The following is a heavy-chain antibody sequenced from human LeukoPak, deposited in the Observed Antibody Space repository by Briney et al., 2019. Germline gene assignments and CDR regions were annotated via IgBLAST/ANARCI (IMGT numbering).Heavy chain of an antibody. CDR1: GYTLTELS. V-gene: IGHV1-24*01. CDR3: ATDLNSGSYSPDRYGMDV. D-gene: IGHD1-26*01. CDR2: FDPEDGET. Sequence: ASVKVSCKVSGYTLTELSMHWVRQAPGKGLEWMGGFDPEDGETIYAQKFQGRVTMTEDTSTDTAYMELSSLRSEDTAVYYCATDLNSGSYSPDRYGMDVWGQGTTVTVPS. J-gene: IGHJ6*02.